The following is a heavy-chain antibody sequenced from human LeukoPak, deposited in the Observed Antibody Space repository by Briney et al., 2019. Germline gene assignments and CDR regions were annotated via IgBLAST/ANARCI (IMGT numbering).Heavy chain of an antibody. CDR1: GFTFSSYA. CDR3: AKDYLSSSGLGFDY. D-gene: IGHD6-6*01. CDR2: TRGSSGST. J-gene: IGHJ4*02. Sequence: GGSLRLSCAASGFTFSSYAMSWVRQAPGKGLEWVSATRGSSGSTYYTDSVKGRFTISRDNSKNTPYLQMNSLRAEDTAVYYCAKDYLSSSGLGFDYWGQGTLVTVSS. V-gene: IGHV3-23*01.